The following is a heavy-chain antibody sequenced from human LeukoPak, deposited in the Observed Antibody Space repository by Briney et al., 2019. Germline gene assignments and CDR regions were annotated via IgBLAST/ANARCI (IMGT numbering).Heavy chain of an antibody. J-gene: IGHJ6*03. V-gene: IGHV1-8*01. CDR3: ARTNYDILTGYLVSYYYYYYMDV. Sequence: ASVKVSCKAPGYTLTSYDINWVRQATGQGLEWMGWMNPNSGNTGYAQKFQGRVTMTRNTSISTAYMELSSLRSEDTAVYYCARTNYDILTGYLVSYYYYYYMDVWGKGTTVTISS. D-gene: IGHD3-9*01. CDR2: MNPNSGNT. CDR1: GYTLTSYD.